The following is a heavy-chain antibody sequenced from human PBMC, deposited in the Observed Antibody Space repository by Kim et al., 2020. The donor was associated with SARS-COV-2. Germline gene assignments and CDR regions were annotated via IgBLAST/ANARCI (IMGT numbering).Heavy chain of an antibody. J-gene: IGHJ6*02. V-gene: IGHV3-21*01. D-gene: IGHD2-2*01. CDR2: IGGSTSYI. CDR3: ARGGYCTSTSCYFYYYALAV. CDR1: GFGFGTHS. Sequence: GGSLRLSCAASGFGFGTHSMNWVRQAPGKGLEWVSSIGGSTSYIYYADSVKGRFTISRDNAKNSLYLQMNSLRAEDTAVYYCARGGYCTSTSCYFYYYALAVCGQGTTVTVSS.